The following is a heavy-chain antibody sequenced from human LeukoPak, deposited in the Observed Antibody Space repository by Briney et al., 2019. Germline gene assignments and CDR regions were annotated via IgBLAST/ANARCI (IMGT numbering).Heavy chain of an antibody. D-gene: IGHD3-3*01. CDR2: ISYDGSNK. V-gene: IGHV3-30*04. CDR3: ARCFGVVIMLDAFDI. Sequence: PGGSLRLSCAASGFTFSSYAMHWVRQAPGKGLEWVAVISYDGSNKYYADSVKGRFTISRDNSKNTLYLQMNSLRAEDTVVYYCARCFGVVIMLDAFDIWGQGTMVTVSS. J-gene: IGHJ3*02. CDR1: GFTFSSYA.